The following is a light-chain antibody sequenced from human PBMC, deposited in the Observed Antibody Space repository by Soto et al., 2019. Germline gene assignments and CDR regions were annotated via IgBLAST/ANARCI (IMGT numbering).Light chain of an antibody. Sequence: EIVLTQSPGTLSLSPGERATLSCRASQSVSSSYLAWYQQKPDQAPRLLIYGTSSRATAIPDRFSGSGSGTDFTLTISRLEPEDFAVYYCQQYGRTFGQGTKVEIK. CDR2: GTS. CDR1: QSVSSSY. CDR3: QQYGRT. J-gene: IGKJ1*01. V-gene: IGKV3-20*01.